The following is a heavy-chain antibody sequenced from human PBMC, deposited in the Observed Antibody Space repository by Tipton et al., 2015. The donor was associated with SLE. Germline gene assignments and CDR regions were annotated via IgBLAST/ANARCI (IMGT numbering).Heavy chain of an antibody. D-gene: IGHD3-22*01. CDR2: VDYIGST. V-gene: IGHV4-59*11. CDR3: ARDRFDSSGYTLFDS. Sequence: TLSLTCTVSGGSISSHYWSWIRQPPGKGLEWIGYVDYIGSTNYNPSLKSRVTISVDTSKNQFSLKLSSVTAADTAVYYCARDRFDSSGYTLFDSWGQGTLVTVSS. J-gene: IGHJ4*02. CDR1: GGSISSHY.